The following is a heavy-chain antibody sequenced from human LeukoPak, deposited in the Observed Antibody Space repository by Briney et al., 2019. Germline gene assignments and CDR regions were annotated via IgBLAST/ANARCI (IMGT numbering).Heavy chain of an antibody. V-gene: IGHV1-18*01. D-gene: IGHD1-26*01. CDR1: GYTFTSYG. Sequence: ASVKVSCKASGYTFTSYGISWVRQAPGQGLEWMGWSSVYSDNTNYAQKLQGRVTMSTDTSTSTAYMELRSLGSDDTAVYYCARDAGSYGFDIWGQGTMVTVSS. CDR3: ARDAGSYGFDI. J-gene: IGHJ3*02. CDR2: SSVYSDNT.